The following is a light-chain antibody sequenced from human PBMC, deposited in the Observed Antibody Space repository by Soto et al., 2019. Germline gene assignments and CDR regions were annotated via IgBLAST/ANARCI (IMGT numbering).Light chain of an antibody. CDR3: CSYAGSSTLV. V-gene: IGLV2-23*02. Sequence: QSALSQPASVSGSPGQSITISCTGTSSDVGSYNLVSWYQQHPGKAPKLMIYEVIKRPSGVSNRFSGYKSGNTASLTISGLQAEDEADYYCCSYAGSSTLVFGGGTKLTVL. J-gene: IGLJ3*02. CDR2: EVI. CDR1: SSDVGSYNL.